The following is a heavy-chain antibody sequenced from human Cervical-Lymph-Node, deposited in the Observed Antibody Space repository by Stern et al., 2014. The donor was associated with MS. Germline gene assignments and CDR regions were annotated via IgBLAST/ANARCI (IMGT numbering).Heavy chain of an antibody. CDR3: AREEQLVRYYFDY. V-gene: IGHV3-33*01. CDR2: IWYDGSNK. D-gene: IGHD6-6*01. CDR1: GFTFSSYG. Sequence: VQLLESGGGVVQPGRSLRLSCAASGFTFSSYGMHWVRQAPGKGLEGVAVIWYDGSNKYYADSVKGRFTISRDNSKNTLYLQMNSLRAEDTAVYYCAREEQLVRYYFDYWGQGTLVTVSS. J-gene: IGHJ4*02.